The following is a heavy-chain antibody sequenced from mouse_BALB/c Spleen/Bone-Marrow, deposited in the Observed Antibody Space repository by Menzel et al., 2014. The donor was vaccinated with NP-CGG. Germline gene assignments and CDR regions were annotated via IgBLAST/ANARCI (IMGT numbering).Heavy chain of an antibody. CDR1: DYTFTTYW. J-gene: IGHJ4*01. V-gene: IGHV1-74*01. Sequence: QVQLQQSGPDLVRPGSSVKMSCKASDYTFTTYWMHWVKQRPGQGLEWIGMIDPSTSETRLNQKFKDKATLIVDKSSNTAYMQLSSLTSEDXXXXXXXXXTLAMDYWGQGTSVTVSS. CDR3: XXXTLAMDY. CDR2: IDPSTSET.